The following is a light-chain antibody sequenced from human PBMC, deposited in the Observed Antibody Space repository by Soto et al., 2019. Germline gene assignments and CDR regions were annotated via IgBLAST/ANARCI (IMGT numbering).Light chain of an antibody. J-gene: IGKJ2*02. CDR1: QSVSSY. Sequence: EIVLTQSPATLSLSPGERATRSCRASQSVSSYLAWYQQKHGQAPRLLIHDASNRATGIPARFSVSGSGTDFTLTISSLEPEYFALYCCQQRSSWPRRTFGEGTKLEIK. CDR2: DAS. V-gene: IGKV3-11*01. CDR3: QQRSSWPRRT.